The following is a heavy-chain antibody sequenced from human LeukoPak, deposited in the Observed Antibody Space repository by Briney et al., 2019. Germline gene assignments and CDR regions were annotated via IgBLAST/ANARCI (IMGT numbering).Heavy chain of an antibody. CDR3: AKVEYSSGWYNWFDP. CDR1: GFTFDDYG. CDR2: ISGSGGST. Sequence: SGGSLRLSCAASGFTFDDYGMTWVRQAPGEGLEWVSAISGSGGSTYYADSVKGRFTISRDNSKNTLYLQMNSLRAEDTAVYYCAKVEYSSGWYNWFDPWGQGTLVTVSS. V-gene: IGHV3-23*01. D-gene: IGHD6-19*01. J-gene: IGHJ5*02.